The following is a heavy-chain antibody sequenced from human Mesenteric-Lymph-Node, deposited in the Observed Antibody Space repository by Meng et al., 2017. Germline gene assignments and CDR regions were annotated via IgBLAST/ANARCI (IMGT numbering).Heavy chain of an antibody. CDR2: SGNAGGT. Sequence: GESLKISCAGSGFAFSDSAMTWVRQATGKGLEWVATSGNAGGTDYADSVKGRFTISRDISKNTMYLQMNNLRAEDTAVYYCARLTGYSSSWSDYWGQGTLVTVSS. CDR3: ARLTGYSSSWSDY. V-gene: IGHV3-23*01. CDR1: GFAFSDSA. D-gene: IGHD6-13*01. J-gene: IGHJ4*02.